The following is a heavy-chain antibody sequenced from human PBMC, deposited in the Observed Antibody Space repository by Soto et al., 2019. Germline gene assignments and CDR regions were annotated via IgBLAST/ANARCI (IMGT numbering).Heavy chain of an antibody. J-gene: IGHJ5*02. Sequence: QVQLVESGGGVVQPGRSLRLSCVASGFSISRSAMHWVRQAPGKGLEWVAVIAYGGSNKWYADSAKGRFTISRDNSKNTLYLDMSSLRAEDTAVYFCARDLQAGDDNVNWFAPWGQGTLVTVSS. CDR3: ARDLQAGDDNVNWFAP. D-gene: IGHD1-1*01. V-gene: IGHV3-30-3*01. CDR1: GFSISRSA. CDR2: IAYGGSNK.